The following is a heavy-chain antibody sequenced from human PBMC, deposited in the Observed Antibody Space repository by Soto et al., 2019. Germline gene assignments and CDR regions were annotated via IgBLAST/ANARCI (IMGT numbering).Heavy chain of an antibody. CDR2: ISSSSSYI. CDR3: ASSVAGPYYYYGMDV. J-gene: IGHJ6*02. V-gene: IGHV3-21*01. D-gene: IGHD6-19*01. Sequence: EVQLVESGGGLVKPGGSLRLSCAASGFTFSSYSMNWVRQAPGKGLEWVSSISSSSSYIYYADSVKGRFTISRDNAKNSLYLQMNSLRAEDTAVYYCASSVAGPYYYYGMDVWGQGTTVTVSS. CDR1: GFTFSSYS.